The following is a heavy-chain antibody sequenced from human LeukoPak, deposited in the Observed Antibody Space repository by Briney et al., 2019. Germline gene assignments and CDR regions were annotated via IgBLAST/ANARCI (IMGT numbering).Heavy chain of an antibody. V-gene: IGHV4-4*07. Sequence: SETLSLTCTASGGSISSYYWSWIRQPAGKGLEWIGRIYTSGSTNYNPSLKSRVTMSVDTSKNQFSLKLSSVTAADTAVYYCATAAGTPTYYYYYMDVWGKGTTVTVSS. D-gene: IGHD6-13*01. CDR2: IYTSGST. CDR3: ATAAGTPTYYYYYMDV. J-gene: IGHJ6*03. CDR1: GGSISSYY.